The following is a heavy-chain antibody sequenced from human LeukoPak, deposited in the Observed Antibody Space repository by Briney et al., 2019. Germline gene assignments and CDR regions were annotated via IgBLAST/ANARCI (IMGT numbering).Heavy chain of an antibody. V-gene: IGHV3-11*04. J-gene: IGHJ3*02. D-gene: IGHD3-10*01. CDR2: ISSSGSTI. Sequence: PGGSLRLSCAASGFTVSSNYMSWIRQAPGKGLEWVSYISSSGSTIYYADSVKGRFTISRDNAKNSLYLRMNSLRAEDTAVYYCASFPSGSYYNVRPDAFDIWGQGTMVTVSS. CDR1: GFTVSSNY. CDR3: ASFPSGSYYNVRPDAFDI.